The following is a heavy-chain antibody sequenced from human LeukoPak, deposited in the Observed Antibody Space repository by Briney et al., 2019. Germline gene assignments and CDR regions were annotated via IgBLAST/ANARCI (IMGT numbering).Heavy chain of an antibody. D-gene: IGHD6-19*01. CDR3: ARFETVAAKPFEY. CDR2: ISSDSRYI. V-gene: IGHV3-21*01. CDR1: GFAFSSYS. Sequence: GGSLRLSCAASGFAFSSYSMNWVRQAPGKGLEWVSSISSDSRYIFYAEPVKGRFTISRDNAENSLYLQMNSLRVEDTAVYYCARFETVAAKPFEYWGQGTLVTVSS. J-gene: IGHJ4*02.